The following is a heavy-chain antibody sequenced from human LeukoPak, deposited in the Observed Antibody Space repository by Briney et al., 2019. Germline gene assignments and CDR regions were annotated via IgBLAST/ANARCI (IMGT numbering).Heavy chain of an antibody. J-gene: IGHJ3*02. Sequence: GGSLRLSCAASGFTVSSNYMSWVRKAPGKGLGWVSVIYSGNGTYYSDYVKGRFTISRDNSKNTLYLQMNSLRAEDTAVYYCARERRGYNSGDAFDIWGQGTMVTVSS. D-gene: IGHD5-24*01. CDR3: ARERRGYNSGDAFDI. CDR1: GFTVSSNY. CDR2: IYSGNGT. V-gene: IGHV3-66*01.